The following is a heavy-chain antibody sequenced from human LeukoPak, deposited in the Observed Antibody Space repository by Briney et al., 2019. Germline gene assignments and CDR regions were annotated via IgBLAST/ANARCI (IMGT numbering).Heavy chain of an antibody. CDR3: ARDSRSHCGTDACYGPYFDY. Sequence: GGSLRLSCEASGFSFSAYSMSWVRQAPGKGLEWISYIRSSSTTIYYADSVKGRFTISRDNAENPVYLQMNSLRVEDTAVYFCARDSRSHCGTDACYGPYFDYWGQGILVAVSS. D-gene: IGHD2-2*01. J-gene: IGHJ4*02. CDR2: IRSSSTTI. V-gene: IGHV3-48*01. CDR1: GFSFSAYS.